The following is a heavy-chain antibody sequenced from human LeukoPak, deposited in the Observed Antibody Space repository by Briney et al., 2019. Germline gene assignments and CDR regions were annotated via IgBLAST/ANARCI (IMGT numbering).Heavy chain of an antibody. D-gene: IGHD4-11*01. Sequence: GGSLRLSCAASGFTFSNYYMHWVRQAPGKGLVWVSRIKIDETNTDYADSVKGRFTISRDNAKNTLYLQMNSLRAEDTAVYYCARSASTSYSYMDVWGKGTTVTVSS. CDR3: ARSASTSYSYMDV. CDR2: IKIDETNT. CDR1: GFTFSNYY. J-gene: IGHJ6*03. V-gene: IGHV3-74*01.